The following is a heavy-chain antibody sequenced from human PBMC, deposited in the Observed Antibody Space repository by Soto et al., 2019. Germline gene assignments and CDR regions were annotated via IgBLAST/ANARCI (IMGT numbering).Heavy chain of an antibody. Sequence: QVQLVESGGGLVKPGGSLRLSCAASGFTFSDYYMSWIRQAPGKGLEWVSYISSGGSPIYYTDSVKGRFTISRDNAENSLYLQMNSLRAEDTAVSYCARDPRYCSGGNCYSAGKDHYYYYMDVWGKGTTVTVSS. CDR1: GFTFSDYY. CDR3: ARDPRYCSGGNCYSAGKDHYYYYMDV. CDR2: ISSGGSPI. D-gene: IGHD2-15*01. V-gene: IGHV3-11*01. J-gene: IGHJ6*03.